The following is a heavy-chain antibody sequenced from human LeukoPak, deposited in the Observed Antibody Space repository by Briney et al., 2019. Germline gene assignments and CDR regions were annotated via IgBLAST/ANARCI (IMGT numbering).Heavy chain of an antibody. CDR3: ARGVAAAGGDYYYYMDV. CDR1: GGSISSHY. CDR2: IYYRGST. V-gene: IGHV4-59*11. D-gene: IGHD6-13*01. Sequence: PPETLSLTCTVSGGSISSHYWSWIRQPPGKGLGWIGYIYYRGSTNCNPSLKSRVTISVDTSKNQFSLKLSSVTAADTAVYYCARGVAAAGGDYYYYMDVWGKGTTVTVSS. J-gene: IGHJ6*03.